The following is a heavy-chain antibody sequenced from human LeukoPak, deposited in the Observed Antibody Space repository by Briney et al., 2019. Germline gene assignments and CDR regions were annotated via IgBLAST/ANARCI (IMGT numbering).Heavy chain of an antibody. CDR2: INPNSGGT. CDR1: GYTFTGYY. CDR3: AREMGEYYDILTGYFPFDY. Sequence: ASVKVSCKASGYTFTGYYMHWVRQAPGQGLEWMGWINPNSGGTNYAQKFQGRVTMTRDTSISTAYMELSRLRSEDTAVYYCAREMGEYYDILTGYFPFDYWSQGTLVTVSS. D-gene: IGHD3-9*01. V-gene: IGHV1-2*02. J-gene: IGHJ4*02.